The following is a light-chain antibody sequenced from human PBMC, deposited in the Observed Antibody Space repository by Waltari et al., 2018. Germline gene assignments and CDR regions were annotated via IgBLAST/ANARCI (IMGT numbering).Light chain of an antibody. Sequence: SAELTQDPAVSVALGQTVRITCQGDSHRSYYASWFQQKAGQAPILVIYGENSRPSGIPDRFSGSSSGNTATLTITGTQAEDEADYYCNSRDTSGNLPVAFGGGTKLTVL. CDR2: GEN. CDR1: SHRSYY. CDR3: NSRDTSGNLPVA. V-gene: IGLV3-19*01. J-gene: IGLJ2*01.